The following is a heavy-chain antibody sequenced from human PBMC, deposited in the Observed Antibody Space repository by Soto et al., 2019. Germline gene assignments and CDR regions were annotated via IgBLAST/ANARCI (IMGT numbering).Heavy chain of an antibody. D-gene: IGHD1-1*01. CDR2: VYYTGGT. CDR3: VRQGIGNLHGLVDV. Sequence: QVQLQQSGPGLVKPSETLSLTCTVSSGPSSSHNWGWIRQPPGRGLEWLGYVYYTGGTSYNPTLKRRATRSAHTSTNHISLTLSSVTAADTAVYYCVRQGIGNLHGLVDVWGQGTTVSVSS. J-gene: IGHJ6*02. V-gene: IGHV4-59*08. CDR1: SGPSSSHN.